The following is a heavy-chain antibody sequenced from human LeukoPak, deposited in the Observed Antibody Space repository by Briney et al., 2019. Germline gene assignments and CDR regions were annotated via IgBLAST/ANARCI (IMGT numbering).Heavy chain of an antibody. D-gene: IGHD5-24*01. CDR3: ARGNFRRDGYNFDY. Sequence: GGSLRLSCAASGFISSGYGMHWVRQASGKGLEWVAVIWYDGSNKYYADSVKGRFTISRDNSKNTLYLQMNSLRAEDTAVFYCARGNFRRDGYNFDYWGQGTLVTVSS. J-gene: IGHJ4*02. CDR2: IWYDGSNK. V-gene: IGHV3-33*01. CDR1: GFISSGYG.